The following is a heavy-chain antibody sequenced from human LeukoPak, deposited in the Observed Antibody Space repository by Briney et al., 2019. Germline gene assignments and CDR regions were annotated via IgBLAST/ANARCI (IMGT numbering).Heavy chain of an antibody. Sequence: ASVKVSCKVSGYTLTELSMHWVRQAPGKGLEWMGGFDPEDGETIYAQKFQGRVTMTEDTSTDTAYMELSSLRSEDTAVYYCARGFPYSSGWYIVGYYYYYYGMDVWGQGTTVTVSS. CDR2: FDPEDGET. CDR3: ARGFPYSSGWYIVGYYYYYYGMDV. CDR1: GYTLTELS. D-gene: IGHD6-19*01. V-gene: IGHV1-24*01. J-gene: IGHJ6*02.